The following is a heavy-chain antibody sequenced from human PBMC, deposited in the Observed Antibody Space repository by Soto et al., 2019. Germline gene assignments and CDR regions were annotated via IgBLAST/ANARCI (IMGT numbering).Heavy chain of an antibody. CDR1: GFTFSSYA. Sequence: GGSLRLSCAASGFTFSSYAMSWVRQAPGKGLEWVSAISGSGGSTYYADSVKGRFTISRDSSKNTLYLQMNSLRAEDTAVYYGGGGGRWLQFRLSKFSLPGYWGQGTLVTVSS. J-gene: IGHJ4*02. CDR2: ISGSGGST. CDR3: GGGGRWLQFRLSKFSLPGY. V-gene: IGHV3-23*01. D-gene: IGHD5-12*01.